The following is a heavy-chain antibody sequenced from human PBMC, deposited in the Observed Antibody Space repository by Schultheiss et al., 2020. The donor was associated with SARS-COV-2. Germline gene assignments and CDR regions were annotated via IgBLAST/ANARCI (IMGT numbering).Heavy chain of an antibody. CDR2: ISAYNGNT. D-gene: IGHD3-10*01. CDR3: ARAYLSRARYGSGSFYYYYGMDV. Sequence: ASVKVSCKASGGTFSSYAISWVRQAPGQGLEWMGWISAYNGNTNYAQKLQGRVTMTTDTSTSTAYMELRSLRSDDTAVYYCARAYLSRARYGSGSFYYYYGMDVWGQGTTVTVSS. J-gene: IGHJ6*02. CDR1: GGTFSSYA. V-gene: IGHV1-18*01.